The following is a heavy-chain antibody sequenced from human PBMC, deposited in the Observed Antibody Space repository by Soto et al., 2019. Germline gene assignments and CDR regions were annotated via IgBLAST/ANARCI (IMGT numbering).Heavy chain of an antibody. CDR2: IIPIFGTA. CDR1: GGTFSSYA. D-gene: IGHD3-10*01. CDR3: ARDKKGTNYYGSGSYGNWFDP. Sequence: QVRLVQSGAEVKKPGSSVKVSCKASGGTFSSYAISWVRQAPGQGLEWMGGIIPIFGTANYAQKFQGRVTITADESTSTAYMELSSLRSEDTAVYYCARDKKGTNYYGSGSYGNWFDPWGQGTLVTVSS. V-gene: IGHV1-69*01. J-gene: IGHJ5*02.